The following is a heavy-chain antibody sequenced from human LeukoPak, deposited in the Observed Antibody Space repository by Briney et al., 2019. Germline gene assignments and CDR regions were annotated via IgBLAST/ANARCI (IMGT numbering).Heavy chain of an antibody. CDR1: GFTFTTYW. D-gene: IGHD6-13*01. J-gene: IGHJ5*02. CDR2: IKQDGSEK. Sequence: GESLKISCSASGFTFTTYWMTWVRQAPGKGLEWVANIKQDGSEKYYVDSVKGRFTISRDNAKSSLYLQMDSLRAEETAVYYCARGGYMFDPWGQGTLVTVSS. CDR3: ARGGYMFDP. V-gene: IGHV3-7*01.